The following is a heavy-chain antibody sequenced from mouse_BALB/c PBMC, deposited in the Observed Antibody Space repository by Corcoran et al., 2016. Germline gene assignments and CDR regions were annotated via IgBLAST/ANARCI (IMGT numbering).Heavy chain of an antibody. J-gene: IGHJ2*01. D-gene: IGHD1-1*01. CDR2: IYPRDGST. CDR1: GYTFTSYY. Sequence: QVQLQQSGPELVKPGASVKISCKASGYTFTSYYIHWVKQRPGQGLEWIGYIYPRDGSTNYNEKFKGKATLTADTSSSTAYMQLSSLTSEDSAVYFCARNYYGSSVDYFDYWGQGTTLTVSS. CDR3: ARNYYGSSVDYFDY. V-gene: IGHV1S12*01.